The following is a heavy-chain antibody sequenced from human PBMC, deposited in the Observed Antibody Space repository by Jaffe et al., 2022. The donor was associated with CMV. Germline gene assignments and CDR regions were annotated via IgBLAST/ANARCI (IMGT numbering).Heavy chain of an antibody. CDR2: ISSSGSTI. Sequence: EVQLVESGGGLVQPGGSLRLSCAASGFTFSSYEMNWVRQAPGKGLEWVSYISSSGSTIYYADSVKGRFTISRDNAKNSLYLQMNSLRAEDTAVYYCARDLDFWSVTDAFDIWGQGTMVTVSS. CDR3: ARDLDFWSVTDAFDI. J-gene: IGHJ3*02. D-gene: IGHD3-3*01. CDR1: GFTFSSYE. V-gene: IGHV3-48*03.